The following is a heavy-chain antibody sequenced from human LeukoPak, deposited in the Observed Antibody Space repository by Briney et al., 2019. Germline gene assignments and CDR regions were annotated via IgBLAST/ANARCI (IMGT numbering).Heavy chain of an antibody. D-gene: IGHD2-2*01. J-gene: IGHJ6*02. CDR2: INPNSGGT. CDR1: GYTFTGYY. CDR3: ARRPFVVVPAVTRARDYYYGMDV. Sequence: ASVKVSCKASGYTFTGYYMHWVRQAPGQGLEWMGRINPNSGGTNYAQKFQGRVTMTRDTSISTAYMELSRLRSDDTAVYYCARRPFVVVPAVTRARDYYYGMDVWGQGTTVTVSS. V-gene: IGHV1-2*06.